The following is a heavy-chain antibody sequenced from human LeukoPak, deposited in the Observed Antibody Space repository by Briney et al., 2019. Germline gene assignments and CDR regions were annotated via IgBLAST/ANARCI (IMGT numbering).Heavy chain of an antibody. CDR1: GFTFSSYN. Sequence: GGSLRLSCAASGFTFSSYNMNWVRQAPGKGLEWVSYISSSSDTMYDADSVKGRFTISRDNAKNSLYLQMNSLRDEDTAVYFCTRGRGTDYWGQGTLVTVSS. V-gene: IGHV3-48*02. J-gene: IGHJ4*02. CDR3: TRGRGTDY. CDR2: ISSSSDTM. D-gene: IGHD3-10*01.